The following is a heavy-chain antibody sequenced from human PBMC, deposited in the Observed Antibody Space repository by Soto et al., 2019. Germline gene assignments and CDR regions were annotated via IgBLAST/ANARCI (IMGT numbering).Heavy chain of an antibody. J-gene: IGHJ6*03. Sequence: GGSLRLSCAASGFTFSSYAMSWVRQAPGKGLEWVSAISGSGGSTYYADSVKGRFTISRDNSKNTLYLQMNSLRAEDTAVYYCAKGYCSSTSCITAMDVWGKGTTVTVSS. D-gene: IGHD2-2*01. CDR1: GFTFSSYA. V-gene: IGHV3-23*01. CDR2: ISGSGGST. CDR3: AKGYCSSTSCITAMDV.